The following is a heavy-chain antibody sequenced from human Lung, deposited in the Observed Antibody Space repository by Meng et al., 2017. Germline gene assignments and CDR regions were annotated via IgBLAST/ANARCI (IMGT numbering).Heavy chain of an antibody. CDR1: GFTFSGYA. CDR2: VSGSDDIA. CDR3: AKDLGASSSYYFDY. D-gene: IGHD6-6*01. Sequence: EVQGVESGGGVVQPGGSVRRAWAASGFTFSGYAMTWVRQAPGKGLEWVSSVSGSDDIAYYGDSVKGRVTISRDNSKNTLYLQMNSLRAEDTAVYFCAKDLGASSSYYFDYWGQGTVVTVSS. J-gene: IGHJ4*02. V-gene: IGHV3-23*04.